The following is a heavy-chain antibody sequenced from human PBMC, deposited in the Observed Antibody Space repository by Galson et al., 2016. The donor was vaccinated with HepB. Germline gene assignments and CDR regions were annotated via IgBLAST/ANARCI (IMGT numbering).Heavy chain of an antibody. D-gene: IGHD1-26*01. CDR3: AREGPPLFIVGAYYYYYGMDV. CDR1: GYTFTSYG. Sequence: SVKASCKASGYTFTSYGISWVRQAPGQGLEWMGWISAYNGNTNYAQKLQGRVTMTTDTSTRTAYMELRSLRSDDTAVYYCAREGPPLFIVGAYYYYYGMDVWGQGTTVTVSS. J-gene: IGHJ6*02. CDR2: ISAYNGNT. V-gene: IGHV1-18*01.